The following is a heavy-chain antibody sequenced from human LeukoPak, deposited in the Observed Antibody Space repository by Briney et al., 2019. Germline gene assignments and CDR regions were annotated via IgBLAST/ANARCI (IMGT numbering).Heavy chain of an antibody. D-gene: IGHD6-13*01. V-gene: IGHV4-4*09. CDR1: GGSISSYY. CDR2: IYTSGST. Sequence: SETLSLTCTVSGGSISSYYWSWIRQPPGKGLEWIGYIYTSGSTNYNPSLKSRVTISVDTSKNQFSLKLSSVTAADTAVYYCASTSLAAAGYYYMDVWGEGTTVTVSS. CDR3: ASTSLAAAGYYYMDV. J-gene: IGHJ6*03.